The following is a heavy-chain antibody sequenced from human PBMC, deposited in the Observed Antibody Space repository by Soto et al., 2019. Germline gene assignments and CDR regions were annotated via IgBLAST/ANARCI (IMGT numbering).Heavy chain of an antibody. Sequence: LSLPCTVSGGSISSGDYYWSWIRQPPGKGLEWIGYIYYSGSTYYNPSLKSRVTISVDTSKNQFSLKLSSVTAADTAVYYCARGKTSIAYYFYYCGQGTLFTVCS. CDR3: ARGKTSIAYYFYY. J-gene: IGHJ4*02. CDR1: GGSISSGDYY. CDR2: IYYSGST. D-gene: IGHD2-21*02. V-gene: IGHV4-30-4*01.